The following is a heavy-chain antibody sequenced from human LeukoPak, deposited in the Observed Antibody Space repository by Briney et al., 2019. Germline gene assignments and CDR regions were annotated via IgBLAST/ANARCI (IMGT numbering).Heavy chain of an antibody. Sequence: PGGSLRLSCGASGFTFSRYGMHWVRQAPGKGLEWVAFIRYDGSNKYYADSVKGRFTISRDNSKNTLYLQMNSLRAEDTAVYYCARDPSTTVVTRNFDYWGQGTLVTVSS. CDR2: IRYDGSNK. CDR3: ARDPSTTVVTRNFDY. J-gene: IGHJ4*02. CDR1: GFTFSRYG. D-gene: IGHD4-23*01. V-gene: IGHV3-30*02.